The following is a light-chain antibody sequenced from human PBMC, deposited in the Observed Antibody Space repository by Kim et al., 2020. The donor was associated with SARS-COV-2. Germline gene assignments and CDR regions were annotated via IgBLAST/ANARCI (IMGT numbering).Light chain of an antibody. CDR3: SSYAGRS. Sequence: QSVLTQPPSASGSPGQSVTISCTGTSSDLAGYNYVSWHQQHPGKAPKLIIYDVNKRPSGVPDRFSGSKSGNTASLTVSGLQAEDEADYYCSSYAGRSFGGGTQLTVL. CDR1: SSDLAGYNY. J-gene: IGLJ2*01. CDR2: DVN. V-gene: IGLV2-8*01.